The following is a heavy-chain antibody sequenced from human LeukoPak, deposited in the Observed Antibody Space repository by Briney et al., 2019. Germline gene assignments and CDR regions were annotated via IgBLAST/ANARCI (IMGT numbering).Heavy chain of an antibody. CDR1: GFTFSSYS. D-gene: IGHD3-9*01. J-gene: IGHJ4*02. CDR2: ISSSSSYI. V-gene: IGHV3-21*01. Sequence: VGSLRLSCAASGFTFSSYSMNWVRQAPGKGLGWVSSISSSSSYIYYADSVKGRFTISRDNAKNSLYLQMNSLRAEDTAVYYCAKDLGYDILTGYHSFDYWGQGTLVTVSS. CDR3: AKDLGYDILTGYHSFDY.